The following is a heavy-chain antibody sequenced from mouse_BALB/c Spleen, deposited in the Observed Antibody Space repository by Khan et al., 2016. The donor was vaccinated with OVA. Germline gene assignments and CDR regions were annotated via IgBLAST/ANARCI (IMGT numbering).Heavy chain of an antibody. J-gene: IGHJ2*01. CDR3: ARAARIKY. CDR1: GYSITSGYG. V-gene: IGHV3-2*02. D-gene: IGHD1-2*01. Sequence: EVQLQESGPGLVKPSQSLSLTCTVTGYSITSGYGWNWIRQFPGNKLEWMGYISYSGSTNYNPYLKSRISITRDTSKNQCFLQLNSVTTEDTATYYCARAARIKYWGQGTTLTVSS. CDR2: ISYSGST.